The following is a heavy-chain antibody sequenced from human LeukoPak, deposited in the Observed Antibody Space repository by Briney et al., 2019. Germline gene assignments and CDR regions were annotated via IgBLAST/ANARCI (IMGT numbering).Heavy chain of an antibody. J-gene: IGHJ6*02. CDR1: GFTFSSYA. CDR3: AKGRRYCSGGSCYTMDV. CDR2: ISGSGGST. D-gene: IGHD2-15*01. V-gene: IGHV3-23*01. Sequence: PGGSLRPSCAASGFTFSSYAMSWVRQAPGKGLEWVSAISGSGGSTYYADSVKGRFTISRDNSKNTLYLQMNSLRAEDTAVHYCAKGRRYCSGGSCYTMDVWGQGTTVTVSS.